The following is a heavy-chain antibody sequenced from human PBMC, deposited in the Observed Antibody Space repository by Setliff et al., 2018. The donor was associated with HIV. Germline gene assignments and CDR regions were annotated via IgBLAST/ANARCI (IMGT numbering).Heavy chain of an antibody. Sequence: GGSLRLSCAASGFTFSSYSMTWVRQAPGKGLEWVASISPGGSFMYYGDSIQGRFTISRDDAKSSLYLRMNSLRAEYTAVYYCAQAQTSVSGSYYQYLQHWGQGTLVTVSS. CDR1: GFTFSSYS. V-gene: IGHV3-21*04. CDR3: AQAQTSVSGSYYQYLQH. CDR2: ISPGGSFM. J-gene: IGHJ1*01. D-gene: IGHD3-10*01.